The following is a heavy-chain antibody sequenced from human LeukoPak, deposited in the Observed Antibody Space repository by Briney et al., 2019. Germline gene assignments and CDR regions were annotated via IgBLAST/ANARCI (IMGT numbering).Heavy chain of an antibody. V-gene: IGHV3-23*01. D-gene: IGHD6-19*01. J-gene: IGHJ4*02. CDR2: ISGSGGST. CDR1: GFTFSSYA. Sequence: GGSLRLSCAASGFTFSSYAMSWVRQAPGKGLEWVSAISGSGGSTYYADSVKGRFTISRDNSKNTLYLQMNSLRAGDTAVYYCAKDRTWWLAHFDYWGQGTLVTVSS. CDR3: AKDRTWWLAHFDY.